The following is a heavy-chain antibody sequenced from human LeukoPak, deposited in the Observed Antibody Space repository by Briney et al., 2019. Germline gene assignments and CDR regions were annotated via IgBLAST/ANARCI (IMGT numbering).Heavy chain of an antibody. D-gene: IGHD6-25*01. CDR1: GFSFSSYE. CDR3: ARDGTPNYGTGWVYMDV. J-gene: IGHJ6*04. V-gene: IGHV3-48*03. CDR2: ISASGAVT. Sequence: GGSLRLSCAASGFSFSSYEMNWVRQAPGKGLEWISYISASGAVTRYADSMEGRFTISRDNAKNSLYLEVNSLRGEDTAVYYCARDGTPNYGTGWVYMDVWGKGTTVTVSS.